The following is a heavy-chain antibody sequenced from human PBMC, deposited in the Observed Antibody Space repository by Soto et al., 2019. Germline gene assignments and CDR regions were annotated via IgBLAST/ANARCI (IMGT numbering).Heavy chain of an antibody. V-gene: IGHV1-69*02. D-gene: IGHD3-10*01. CDR3: AKGSGSYPNPSHYFDY. Sequence: ASVKVSCKASGGTFSSYTISWVRQAPGQGLEWMGRIIPILGIANYAQKFQGRVTITADKSKNTLYLQMNSLRAEDTAVYYCAKGSGSYPNPSHYFDYWGQGTLVTVSS. CDR1: GGTFSSYT. J-gene: IGHJ4*02. CDR2: IIPILGIA.